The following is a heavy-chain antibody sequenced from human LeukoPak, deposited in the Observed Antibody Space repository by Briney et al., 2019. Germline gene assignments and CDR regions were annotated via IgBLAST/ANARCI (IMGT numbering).Heavy chain of an antibody. V-gene: IGHV3-21*05. CDR3: ARAPPLAAADY. Sequence: PVQPLDSPSVTSGTSSYIYYADSVKGRFTISRDNAKNSLYLQMNSLRAEDTAVYYCARAPPLAAADYWGQGTLVTVSS. D-gene: IGHD6-13*01. J-gene: IGHJ4*02. CDR2: TSGTSSYI.